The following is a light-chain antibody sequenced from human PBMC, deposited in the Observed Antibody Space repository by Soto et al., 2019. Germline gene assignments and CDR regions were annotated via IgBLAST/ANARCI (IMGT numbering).Light chain of an antibody. CDR1: NSDVGDYRS. V-gene: IGLV2-14*03. CDR3: RSYPSTSTQG. CDR2: DVS. Sequence: QSGLTQPASVSGSPGQSITISCTGTNSDVGDYRSVSWYQQHPGKAPKLVIYDVSNRPSGVSYRFSGSKSGNTASLTISGLQAEDDAYYYYRSYPSTSTQGFGTGTKV. J-gene: IGLJ1*01.